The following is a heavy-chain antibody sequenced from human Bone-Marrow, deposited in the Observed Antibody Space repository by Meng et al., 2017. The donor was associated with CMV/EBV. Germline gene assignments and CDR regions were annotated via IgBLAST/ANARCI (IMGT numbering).Heavy chain of an antibody. V-gene: IGHV3-74*01. D-gene: IGHD6-19*01. J-gene: IGHJ6*02. CDR2: INSDGSST. CDR1: GFTFSSYW. CDR3: ARVLLDVRGWYYQGMDV. Sequence: GSLRLSCAASGFTFSSYWMHWVRQAPGKGLVWVSRINSDGSSTSYADSVKGRFTISRDNAKNTLYLQMNSLRAEDTAVYYCARVLLDVRGWYYQGMDVWGQGTTVTVSS.